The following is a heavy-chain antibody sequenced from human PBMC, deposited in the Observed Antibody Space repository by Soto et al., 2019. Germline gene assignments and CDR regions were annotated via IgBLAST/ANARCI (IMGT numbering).Heavy chain of an antibody. V-gene: IGHV2-5*02. J-gene: IGHJ6*02. Sequence: QITLKESGPTLVKPTQTLTLTCTFSVFSLSTSGVGVGWIRQPPGKALECLAVIYWDDDTRYSPSLKSRLTITKDTSKNQVVLTMTNTDPVDTATYYCAHSIGYCSSTNCSGKDSYSSGMDVWGQGTTVTVSS. CDR3: AHSIGYCSSTNCSGKDSYSSGMDV. D-gene: IGHD2-2*01. CDR1: VFSLSTSGVG. CDR2: IYWDDDT.